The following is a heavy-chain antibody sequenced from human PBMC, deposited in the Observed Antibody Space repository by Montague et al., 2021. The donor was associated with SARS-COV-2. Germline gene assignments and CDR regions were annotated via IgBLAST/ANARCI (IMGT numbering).Heavy chain of an antibody. Sequence: CAISGDSVWSNTAAWNWIRQSPSGGLEWLGRTNYRSKWTSDYATSVEGRISIDPDTSKNQFFLHLRSVTPEDTGVYYCVRDTGSAQAGFDARGQGTRSPSP. J-gene: IGHJ6*02. CDR2: TNYRSKWTS. D-gene: IGHD4-17*01. V-gene: IGHV6-1*01. CDR3: VRDTGSAQAGFDA. CDR1: GDSVWSNTAA.